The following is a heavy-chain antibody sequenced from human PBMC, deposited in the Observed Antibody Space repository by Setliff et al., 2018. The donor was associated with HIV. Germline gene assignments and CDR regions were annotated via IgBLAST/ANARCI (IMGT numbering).Heavy chain of an antibody. CDR1: GGSLNCDNYY. V-gene: IGHV4-39*01. CDR3: ASRGIVVVTMSMPDEFFVH. Sequence: LSLTCSVSGGSLNCDNYYWGWIRQAPGKGLEWIGSIYYSGTTYYNPSLRGRVTISVDRSRNQFSLTLNSVTAADMATYYCASRGIVVVTMSMPDEFFVHWGHGTLVTVSS. CDR2: IYYSGTT. D-gene: IGHD2-21*02. J-gene: IGHJ1*01.